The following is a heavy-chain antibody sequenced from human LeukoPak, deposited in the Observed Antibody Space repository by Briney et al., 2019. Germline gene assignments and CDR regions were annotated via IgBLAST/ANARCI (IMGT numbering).Heavy chain of an antibody. V-gene: IGHV3-53*01. CDR1: GFTVSSNY. Sequence: GGSLRLSCAASGFTVSSNYVSWVRQAPGKGLEWVSVIYSGGSTYYADSVKGRFTISRDNSKNTLYLQMNSLRAEDTAVYYCARGGSYYDTPDYWGQGTLVTVSS. D-gene: IGHD3-22*01. CDR3: ARGGSYYDTPDY. CDR2: IYSGGST. J-gene: IGHJ4*02.